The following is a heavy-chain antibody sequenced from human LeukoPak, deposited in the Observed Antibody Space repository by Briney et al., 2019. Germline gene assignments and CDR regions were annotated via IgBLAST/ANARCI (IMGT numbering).Heavy chain of an antibody. CDR1: GFTFDDYA. CDR2: ISWNSGSI. CDR3: AKDGPDGTHDY. V-gene: IGHV3-9*01. Sequence: GRSLRLSCAASGFTFDDYAMHWVRQAPGKGLEWVSGISWNSGSIGYADSVKGRFTISRDNAKNSLYLQMNSLRAEDTALYYCAKDGPDGTHDYWGQGTLVTVSS. J-gene: IGHJ4*02. D-gene: IGHD1-14*01.